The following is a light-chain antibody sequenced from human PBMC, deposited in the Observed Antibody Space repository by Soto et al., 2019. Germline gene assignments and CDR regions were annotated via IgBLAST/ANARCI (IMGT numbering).Light chain of an antibody. V-gene: IGLV1-44*01. CDR1: KSNIGSTT. CDR3: ASWDDGLDNYV. J-gene: IGLJ1*01. Sequence: QSVLTQSPSASGTPGQRVTISCSGRKSNIGSTTVSWYQQLPRTAPKLLIYSNNQRPSGVPDRFSGSKSGSSASLAISGLQSDDEADYYCASWDDGLDNYVFGTGTKLTVL. CDR2: SNN.